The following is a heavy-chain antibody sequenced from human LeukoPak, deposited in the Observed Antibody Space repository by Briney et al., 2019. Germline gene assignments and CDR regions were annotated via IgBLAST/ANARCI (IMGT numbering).Heavy chain of an antibody. CDR1: GGSISSYY. D-gene: IGHD6-13*01. CDR3: ARAFYSSSWYHKEDFFDY. CDR2: IYYSGST. J-gene: IGHJ4*02. V-gene: IGHV4-59*08. Sequence: SETLSLTCTVSGGSISSYYRSWIRQPPGKGLEWIGYIYYSGSTNYNPSLQSRVTISVDTSKNQFSLKLSSVTAADTAVYYCARAFYSSSWYHKEDFFDYWGQGTPVTVSS.